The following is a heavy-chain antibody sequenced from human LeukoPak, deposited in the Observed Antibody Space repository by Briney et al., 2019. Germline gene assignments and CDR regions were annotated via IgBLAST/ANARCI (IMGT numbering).Heavy chain of an antibody. D-gene: IGHD4-11*01. CDR2: IWSDGTNR. V-gene: IGHV3-33*06. CDR1: GFTFSNYA. J-gene: IGHJ4*02. Sequence: PGGSLRLSCAASGFTFSNYAMTWVRQPPGKGVEWVAVIWSDGTNRYYGDSVKGRFIIYRDDSKNTIYLQMNSLRAEDTAVYYCAKDAQRGFDYSNSLEFWGQGSLVTVSS. CDR3: AKDAQRGFDYSNSLEF.